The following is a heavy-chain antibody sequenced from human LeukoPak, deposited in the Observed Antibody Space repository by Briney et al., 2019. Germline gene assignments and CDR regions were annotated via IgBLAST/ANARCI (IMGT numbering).Heavy chain of an antibody. D-gene: IGHD3-10*01. CDR3: AKDRSTWPNQFGLDV. CDR1: AFTFTRQS. V-gene: IGHV3-23*01. J-gene: IGHJ6*02. CDR2: ISTSGGYK. Sequence: KPGGSLRPSRVPDAFTFTRQSLTSARQAPGKGLEWVAGISTSGGYKHYADSVNGRFTVSRDNFKDTLYDEMTNLRVEDTAVNYWAKDRSTWPNQFGLDVWGQGTTVIVSS.